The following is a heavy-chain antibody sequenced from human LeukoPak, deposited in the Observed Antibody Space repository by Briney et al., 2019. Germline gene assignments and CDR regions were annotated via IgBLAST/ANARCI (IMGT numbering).Heavy chain of an antibody. CDR1: GGSLSGYY. Sequence: SETLSLTCAVYGGSLSGYYWSWFRQPPGKGLEWIGEINHSGSTNYYPSLKSRVTISVDTSKNQFSLKLSSVTAADTAVYYCARGRNAAGGYYYYYGMDVWGQGTTVTVSS. V-gene: IGHV4-34*01. CDR3: ARGRNAAGGYYYYYGMDV. J-gene: IGHJ6*02. D-gene: IGHD6-13*01. CDR2: INHSGST.